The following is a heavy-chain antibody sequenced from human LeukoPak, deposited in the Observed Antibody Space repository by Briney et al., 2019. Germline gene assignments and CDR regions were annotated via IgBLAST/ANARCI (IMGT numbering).Heavy chain of an antibody. CDR3: ARVPRLAFGEFYGMDV. J-gene: IGHJ6*02. CDR2: ITTTFYT. Sequence: GGSLRLSCAASGFTFSSYSFNWVRQVPGKGLEWVSSITTTFYTYYTDSVKGRFTISRDNAKNSLYLQMISLRAEDTAVYYCARVPRLAFGEFYGMDVWDQGTTVTVSS. V-gene: IGHV3-21*01. D-gene: IGHD3-10*01. CDR1: GFTFSSYS.